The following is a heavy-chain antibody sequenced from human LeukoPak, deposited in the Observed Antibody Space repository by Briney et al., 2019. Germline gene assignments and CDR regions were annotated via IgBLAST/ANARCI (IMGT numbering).Heavy chain of an antibody. Sequence: PSETLSLTCTVSGGSISSYYWSWIRQPPGKGQEWIGYIYYSGSTNYNPSLKSRVTISVDTSKNQFSLKLSSVTAADTAVYYCARAYDFWSGYPGYWGQGTLVTVSS. D-gene: IGHD3-3*01. CDR3: ARAYDFWSGYPGY. CDR1: GGSISSYY. J-gene: IGHJ4*02. V-gene: IGHV4-59*01. CDR2: IYYSGST.